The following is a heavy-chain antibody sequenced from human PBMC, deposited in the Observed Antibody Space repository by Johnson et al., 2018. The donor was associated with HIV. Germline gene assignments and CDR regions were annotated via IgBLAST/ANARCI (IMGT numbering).Heavy chain of an antibody. CDR3: TTGLYWNDAFDI. V-gene: IGHV3-11*01. D-gene: IGHD1-1*01. Sequence: QVQLVESGGGLVKPGGSLRLSCAASGFTFSDYYMSWIRQAPGKGLEWVSYISSSGSTLYYAAPVKGRFSISRDGSKNTLYLQMNSLKTEDTAVYYCTTGLYWNDAFDIWGQGTMVTVAS. J-gene: IGHJ3*02. CDR1: GFTFSDYY. CDR2: ISSSGSTL.